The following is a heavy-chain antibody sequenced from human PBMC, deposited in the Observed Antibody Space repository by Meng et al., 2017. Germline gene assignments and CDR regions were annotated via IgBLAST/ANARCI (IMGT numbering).Heavy chain of an antibody. CDR3: AKGYYYDSSGTVTDAFDI. D-gene: IGHD3-22*01. CDR1: GFTFSSYD. Sequence: GESLKISCAASGFTFSSYDMSWVRQAPGKGLEWVSAISGSGGSTYYADSVKGRFTISRDNSKNTLYLQMNSLRAEDTAVYYCAKGYYYDSSGTVTDAFDIWGQGTMVTVSS. V-gene: IGHV3-23*01. CDR2: ISGSGGST. J-gene: IGHJ3*02.